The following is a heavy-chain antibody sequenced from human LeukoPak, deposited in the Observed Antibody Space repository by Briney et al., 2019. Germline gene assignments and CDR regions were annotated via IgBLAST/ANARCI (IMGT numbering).Heavy chain of an antibody. CDR2: ISSSGNTI. J-gene: IGHJ4*02. V-gene: IGHV3-48*04. Sequence: GGSLRLSCAASGFTFSSYSMNWVRQAPGEGLEWVSYISSSGNTIDYADSVKGRFTISRDNAKNSLYLQMNSLRAEDTAVYYCSRLRGYSYGYADYWGQGTLVTVSS. D-gene: IGHD5-18*01. CDR1: GFTFSSYS. CDR3: SRLRGYSYGYADY.